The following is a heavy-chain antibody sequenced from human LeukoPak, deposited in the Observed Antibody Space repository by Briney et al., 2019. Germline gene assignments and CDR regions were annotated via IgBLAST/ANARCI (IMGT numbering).Heavy chain of an antibody. CDR2: TNPNSGGT. V-gene: IGHV1-2*02. Sequence: ASVKVSCKASGYTFTGYYMHWVRQAPGQGLEWKGWTNPNSGGTNYAQKFQGRVTMTRDTSISTAYMELSRLRSDDTAVYYCARAPGVLWFGEPTYYGMDVWGQGTTVTVSS. CDR3: ARAPGVLWFGEPTYYGMDV. CDR1: GYTFTGYY. J-gene: IGHJ6*02. D-gene: IGHD3-10*01.